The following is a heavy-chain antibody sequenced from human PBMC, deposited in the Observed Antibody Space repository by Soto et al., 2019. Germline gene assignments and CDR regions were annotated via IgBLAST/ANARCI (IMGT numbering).Heavy chain of an antibody. D-gene: IGHD3-22*01. V-gene: IGHV3-23*01. J-gene: IGHJ4*02. CDR1: GFTFSSYT. Sequence: EVQLLESGGGLVQPGGSLRLSCAASGFTFSSYTMTWVRQAPGKGPEWVSSISGNGESTKYADSVKGRFTIARDNSKNTLYLHINSLRAEDTVVYYCARSRIVMIVVVVPYVFDSWGQGALVTVSS. CDR2: ISGNGEST. CDR3: ARSRIVMIVVVVPYVFDS.